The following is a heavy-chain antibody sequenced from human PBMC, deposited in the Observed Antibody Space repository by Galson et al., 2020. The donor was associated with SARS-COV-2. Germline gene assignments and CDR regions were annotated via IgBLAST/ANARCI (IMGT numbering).Heavy chain of an antibody. D-gene: IGHD3-16*01. CDR1: GLTVRSNY. V-gene: IGHV3-53*01. Sequence: GGSLRLSCAASGLTVRSNYMMWVRQAPGKGLEWVSVIYVAGYTYYADSVKGRFTISRDDSKNTLYLQMNSLRAEDTAVYYCAGTLGAYYYYAYGLDVWGQGTTVTVSS. CDR3: AGTLGAYYYYAYGLDV. J-gene: IGHJ6*02. CDR2: IYVAGYT.